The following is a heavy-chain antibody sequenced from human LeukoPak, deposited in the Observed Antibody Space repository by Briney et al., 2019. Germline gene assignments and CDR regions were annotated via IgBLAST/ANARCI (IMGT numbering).Heavy chain of an antibody. Sequence: QPGGSLRLSCAASGFTFSSYGMHWVRQAPGKGLEWVAFIRCDGSNKYYADSVKGRFTISRDNSKNTLYLQMNSLRAEDTAVYYCAKGRDILTGYLSALDYRGQGTLVTVSS. V-gene: IGHV3-30*02. CDR2: IRCDGSNK. CDR1: GFTFSSYG. D-gene: IGHD3-9*01. J-gene: IGHJ4*02. CDR3: AKGRDILTGYLSALDY.